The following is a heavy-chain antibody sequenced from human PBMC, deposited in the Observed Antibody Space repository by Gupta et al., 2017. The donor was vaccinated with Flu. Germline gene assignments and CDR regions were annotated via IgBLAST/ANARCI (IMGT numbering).Heavy chain of an antibody. Sequence: VRQAPGKGPEWVVVIWTDGNNKFYADSVKGRFTMSRDNSKNTLSLQMNSLRAEDTAVYHCVRERGPFNAFDIWGQGTMVTVSS. CDR3: VRERGPFNAFDI. V-gene: IGHV3-33*01. J-gene: IGHJ3*02. CDR2: IWTDGNNK.